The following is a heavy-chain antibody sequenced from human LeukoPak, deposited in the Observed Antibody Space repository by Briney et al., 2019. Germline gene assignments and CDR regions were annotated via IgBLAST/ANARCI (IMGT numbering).Heavy chain of an antibody. V-gene: IGHV3-66*01. CDR3: ARETSIAAAGMDG. Sequence: PGGSLRLSCAASGFTFSNCAMHWVRQAPGKGLEWVSVIYSGGSTYYADSVKGRFTISRDNSKNTLYLQMNSLRAEDTAVYYCARETSIAAAGMDGWGQGTLVTVSS. CDR2: IYSGGST. CDR1: GFTFSNCA. D-gene: IGHD6-13*01. J-gene: IGHJ4*02.